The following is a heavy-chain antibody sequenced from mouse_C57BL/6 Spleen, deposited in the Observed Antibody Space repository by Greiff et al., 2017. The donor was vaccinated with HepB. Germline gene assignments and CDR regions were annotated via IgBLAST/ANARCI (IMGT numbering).Heavy chain of an antibody. V-gene: IGHV5-4*01. Sequence: EVKLVESGGGLVKPGGSLKLSCAASGFTFSSYAMSWVRQTPEKRLEWVATISDGGSYTYYPDNVQGRFTISKDNAKNNLYLQMSHLKSEDTAMYYCARDPYYGSRLYYFDYWGQGTTLTVSS. CDR1: GFTFSSYA. CDR3: ARDPYYGSRLYYFDY. CDR2: ISDGGSYT. D-gene: IGHD1-1*01. J-gene: IGHJ2*01.